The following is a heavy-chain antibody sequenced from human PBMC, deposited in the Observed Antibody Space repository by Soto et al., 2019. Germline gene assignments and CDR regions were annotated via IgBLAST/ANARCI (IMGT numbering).Heavy chain of an antibody. D-gene: IGHD2-2*01. V-gene: IGHV5-51*01. J-gene: IGHJ4*02. CDR1: GYSFTSYW. CDR3: ARSGENCSSTSCYDY. Sequence: VQSLNLSCRGSGYSFTSYWIGWVLHMAGKGLEWMGIIYPGDSDTRYSPSFQGQVTISADKSISTAYLRWSSLKASDTAMYYCARSGENCSSTSCYDYWGQGNLVTVSS. CDR2: IYPGDSDT.